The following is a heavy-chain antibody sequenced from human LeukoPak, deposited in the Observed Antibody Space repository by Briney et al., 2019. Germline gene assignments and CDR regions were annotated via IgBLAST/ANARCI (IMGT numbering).Heavy chain of an antibody. J-gene: IGHJ4*02. CDR2: IYYSEST. Sequence: SETLSLTRTVSGGSISSGDYYWSWIRQHPGKGLEWIGYIYYSESTYYNPSLKSRVTISVDTSKNQFSLKLSSVTAADTAMYYCARDGGDGYFDYWGQGTLVTVSS. V-gene: IGHV4-31*03. D-gene: IGHD3-16*01. CDR1: GGSISSGDYY. CDR3: ARDGGDGYFDY.